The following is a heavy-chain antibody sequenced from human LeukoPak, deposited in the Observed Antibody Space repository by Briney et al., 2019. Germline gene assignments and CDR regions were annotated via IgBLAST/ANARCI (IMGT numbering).Heavy chain of an antibody. Sequence: SCKASGYTFTGYYMHWVRQAPGKGLEWVAVISYDGSNKYYADSVKGRFTISRDNSKNTLYLQMNSLRAEDTAVYYCARARALVGATVYFDYWGQGTLVTVSS. D-gene: IGHD1-26*01. CDR1: GYTFTGYY. CDR2: ISYDGSNK. V-gene: IGHV3-30-3*01. J-gene: IGHJ4*02. CDR3: ARARALVGATVYFDY.